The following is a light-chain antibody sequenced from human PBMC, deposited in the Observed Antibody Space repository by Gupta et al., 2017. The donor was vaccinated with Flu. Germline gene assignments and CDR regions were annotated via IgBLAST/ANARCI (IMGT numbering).Light chain of an antibody. V-gene: IGKV1-5*03. Sequence: TLSASVGDRVTITCRASQSINNWLAWYQQKPGKAPKLLIYKASSLQSGVPSRFSGSGSGTEFSLTISSLQPDDFAIYYCHQYNSYSPETFGQGTKMEIK. CDR2: KAS. J-gene: IGKJ2*01. CDR1: QSINNW. CDR3: HQYNSYSPET.